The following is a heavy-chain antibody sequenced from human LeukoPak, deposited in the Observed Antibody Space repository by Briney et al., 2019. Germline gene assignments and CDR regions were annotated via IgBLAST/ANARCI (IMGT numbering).Heavy chain of an antibody. CDR1: GFTFSSYA. D-gene: IGHD2-15*01. CDR2: ISGSGGST. CDR3: AKGIVVIMAAGYYFDY. V-gene: IGHV3-23*01. J-gene: IGHJ4*02. Sequence: GGSLRLSCAASGFTFSSYAMSWVRQVPGKGLEWVSTISGSGGSTYYADSVKGRFTISRDTSKNTVYLQMNSLRVEDTAIYYCAKGIVVIMAAGYYFDYWGQGTLVTVSS.